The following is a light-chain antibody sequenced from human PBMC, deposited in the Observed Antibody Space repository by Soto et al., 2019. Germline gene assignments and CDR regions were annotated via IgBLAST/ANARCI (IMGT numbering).Light chain of an antibody. J-gene: IGLJ2*01. V-gene: IGLV3-21*04. CDR2: YDS. CDR3: QVWDSSSYHVV. Sequence: SYELTQPPSVSVAPGKTARITCGGNNIGSKSVHWYQQKPGQAPVLVIYYDSDRPSGIPERFSGSNSGNTATLTISRVEAGDDADYYCQVWDSSSYHVVFGGGTKLTGL. CDR1: NIGSKS.